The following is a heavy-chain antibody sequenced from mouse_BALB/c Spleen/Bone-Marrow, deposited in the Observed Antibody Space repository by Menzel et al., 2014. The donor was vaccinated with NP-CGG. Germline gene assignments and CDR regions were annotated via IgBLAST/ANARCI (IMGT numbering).Heavy chain of an antibody. CDR3: ARETAIVADFDY. CDR2: IHYSGNT. V-gene: IGHV3-1*02. CDR1: AYSITSDYG. Sequence: EVKLVESGPDLVKPSQSVSLPCTVTAYSITSDYGWHWIRQFPGNRLEWMAYIHYSGNTDYNPSLKSRISITRDTSKNQFFLQLNSVTTEDTATYYCARETAIVADFDYWGQGTTLTVSS. D-gene: IGHD1-1*01. J-gene: IGHJ2*01.